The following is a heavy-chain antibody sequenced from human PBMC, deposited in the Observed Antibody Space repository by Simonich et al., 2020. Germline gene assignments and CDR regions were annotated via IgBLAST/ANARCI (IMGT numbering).Heavy chain of an antibody. CDR2: IHYSGST. CDR3: ARHAGFAFDI. J-gene: IGHJ3*02. Sequence: QLQLQESGPGLVKPSETLSLTCTFSGVSISSSSYCWGWIRQPPGKVLEWIGSIHYSGSTSYNPSLKMRVTISVDTSKTQFSLKLSSVTAADTAGYYCARHAGFAFDIWGQGTMVTVSS. D-gene: IGHD6-13*01. CDR1: GVSISSSSYC. V-gene: IGHV4-39*01.